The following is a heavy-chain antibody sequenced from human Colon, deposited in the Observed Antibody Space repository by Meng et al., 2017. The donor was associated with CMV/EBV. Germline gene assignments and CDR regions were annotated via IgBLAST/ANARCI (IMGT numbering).Heavy chain of an antibody. V-gene: IGHV4-34*01. CDR3: ARGGNIVRSLALPFDY. CDR1: GGSLTDYY. D-gene: IGHD2-21*01. Sequence: YGGSLTDYYSSWIRQSPGKGLEWIGEINHYGSFNYNPSLRSRVTISRDKSQNTFSLKLSSVTAADTAVYYCARGGNIVRSLALPFDYWGQGTLVTVSS. CDR2: INHYGSF. J-gene: IGHJ4*02.